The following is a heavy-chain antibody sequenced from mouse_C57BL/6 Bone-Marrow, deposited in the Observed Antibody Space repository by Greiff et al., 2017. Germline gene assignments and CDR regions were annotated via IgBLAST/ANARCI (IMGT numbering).Heavy chain of an antibody. D-gene: IGHD2-14*01. V-gene: IGHV2-2*01. CDR1: GFSLTSYG. J-gene: IGHJ1*03. CDR3: ARGGYHWYFDV. Sequence: VKLVESGPGLVQPSQSLSITCTVSGFSLTSYGVHWVRQSPGKGLEWLGVIWSGGSTDYNAAFIARLSISKDNSKSKVFFKLNSLQADDTAIYYCARGGYHWYFDVWGTGTTVTVSS. CDR2: IWSGGST.